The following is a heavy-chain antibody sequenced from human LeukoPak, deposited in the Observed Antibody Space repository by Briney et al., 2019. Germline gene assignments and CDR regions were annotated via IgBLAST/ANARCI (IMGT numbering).Heavy chain of an antibody. Sequence: GGSLRLSCAASGFTFSNSLMHWVRQVPGKGLVWVARIDTDGSTTHYAASVKGRFTISRDNAKNTLYLQMNTLRAEDTAVYYCVRDRDGYNYWGQGTLVTLSS. CDR1: GFTFSNSL. V-gene: IGHV3-74*01. CDR3: VRDRDGYNY. D-gene: IGHD5-24*01. CDR2: IDTDGSTT. J-gene: IGHJ4*02.